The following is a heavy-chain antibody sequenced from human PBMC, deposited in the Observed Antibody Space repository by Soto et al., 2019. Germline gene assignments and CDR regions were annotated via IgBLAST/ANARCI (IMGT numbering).Heavy chain of an antibody. CDR2: ISAYNGNT. CDR1: GYTFTSYG. D-gene: IGHD1-7*01. J-gene: IGHJ6*02. CDR3: PSAPYNCTYTYYYYYGMDV. Sequence: ASVKVSCKASGYTFTSYGISWVRQAPGQGLEGMGWISAYNGNTKYAQKLQGRVTMTTDTATSTAYMELRSLSSDDTAVYSCPSAPYNCTYTYYYYYGMDVWGQGTTVTVSS. V-gene: IGHV1-18*04.